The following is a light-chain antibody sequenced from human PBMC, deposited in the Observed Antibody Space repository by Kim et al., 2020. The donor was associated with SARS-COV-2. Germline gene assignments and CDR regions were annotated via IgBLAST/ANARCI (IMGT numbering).Light chain of an antibody. CDR2: AAS. CDR3: QEYNGYWT. V-gene: IGKV1-5*01. J-gene: IGKJ1*01. CDR1: QSISAW. Sequence: IQMTQSPSTLSASVGDRVTIACRASQSISAWLAWYQQKPEKAPKLLIYAASTLESGVPSRFSGSGSGTDFTLTISSLQPDDSATYYCQEYNGYWTFGQGTKVEIK.